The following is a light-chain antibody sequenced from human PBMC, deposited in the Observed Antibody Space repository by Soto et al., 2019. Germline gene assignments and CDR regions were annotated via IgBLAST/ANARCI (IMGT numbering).Light chain of an antibody. V-gene: IGKV3-11*01. J-gene: IGKJ2*01. Sequence: EIVLTQTPATLSLSPGERATLSCRASQSVSSYLAWYQQKPGQAPRLLIYDASNRATGIPARFSGSGSGTDFTLTISSLEPEDFAVYYCQHRGNWPPYIFGQGTKLEIK. CDR1: QSVSSY. CDR2: DAS. CDR3: QHRGNWPPYI.